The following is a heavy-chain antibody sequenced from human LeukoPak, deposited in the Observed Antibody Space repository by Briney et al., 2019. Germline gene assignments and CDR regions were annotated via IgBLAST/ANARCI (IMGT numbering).Heavy chain of an antibody. V-gene: IGHV4-59*08. CDR1: GGSISSYY. Sequence: ASETLSLTCTVSGGSISSYYWNWIRQPPGKGLEWGGYIYYSGSTNYNPSLKSRVTISVDTSKNQFSLQLSSVTAADTAVYFCARQLRGEAVAGHLQPFDYWGQGTLVTVSS. D-gene: IGHD6-19*01. J-gene: IGHJ4*02. CDR3: ARQLRGEAVAGHLQPFDY. CDR2: IYYSGST.